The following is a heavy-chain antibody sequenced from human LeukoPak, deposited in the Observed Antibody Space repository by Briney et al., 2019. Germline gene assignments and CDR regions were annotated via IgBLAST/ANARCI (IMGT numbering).Heavy chain of an antibody. CDR1: GGSISSSNYY. J-gene: IGHJ4*02. D-gene: IGHD3-16*02. CDR3: ARGWGELSSGGIYFDY. Sequence: PSETLSLTCSVSGGSISSSNYYWSWIRQPPGTGLEWIGEINHSGSTNYNPSLKSRVTISVDTSKNQFSLKLSSVTAADTAVYYCARGWGELSSGGIYFDYWGQGTLVTVSS. V-gene: IGHV4-39*07. CDR2: INHSGST.